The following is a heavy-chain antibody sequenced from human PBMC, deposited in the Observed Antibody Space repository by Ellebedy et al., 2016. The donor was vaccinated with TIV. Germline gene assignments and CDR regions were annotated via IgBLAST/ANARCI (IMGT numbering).Heavy chain of an antibody. CDR2: ISSSSSTV. V-gene: IGHV3-48*04. CDR1: GFPFSSYG. Sequence: GESLKISCAASGFPFSSYGMNWVRQAPGTGLEWVSYISSSSSTVHYAHSVQGRFIVSRDNAKNSLFLPMNSLRAEDTAVYYCARDPLRLTGYTTSWCDFWGQGTLVTVSS. CDR3: ARDPLRLTGYTTSWCDF. D-gene: IGHD6-13*01. J-gene: IGHJ5*01.